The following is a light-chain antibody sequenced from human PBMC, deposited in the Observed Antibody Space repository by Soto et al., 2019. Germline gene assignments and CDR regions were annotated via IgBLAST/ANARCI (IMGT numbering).Light chain of an antibody. V-gene: IGLV2-14*01. Sequence: QSALTQPASVSGSPGQSITISCTGTTSDVGGYNYVSWYQQYPGKAPKLILYEVSNRPSGVSNRFSGSKSGNTASLTISGLQAEDEADYYCNSYTSSSTRIFGGGTKLTVL. CDR3: NSYTSSSTRI. J-gene: IGLJ2*01. CDR2: EVS. CDR1: TSDVGGYNY.